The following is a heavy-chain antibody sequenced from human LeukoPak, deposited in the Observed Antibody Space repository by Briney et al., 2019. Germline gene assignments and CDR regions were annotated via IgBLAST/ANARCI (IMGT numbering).Heavy chain of an antibody. CDR2: IIPILGIA. Sequence: ASVKVSCKASGGTFSSYAISWVRQAPGQGLEWMGRIIPILGIANYAQKFQGRVTITADKSTSTAYMELSSLRSEDTAVYYCARDLGGSYYVDYFDYWGQGTLLTVSS. J-gene: IGHJ4*02. CDR1: GGTFSSYA. CDR3: ARDLGGSYYVDYFDY. D-gene: IGHD1-26*01. V-gene: IGHV1-69*04.